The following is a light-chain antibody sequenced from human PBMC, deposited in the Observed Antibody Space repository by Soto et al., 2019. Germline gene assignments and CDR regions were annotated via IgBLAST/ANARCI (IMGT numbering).Light chain of an antibody. V-gene: IGLV1-47*01. CDR2: RNN. CDR1: SSNIGSNY. Sequence: QSVLTQPPSASGTPGQRVTISCSGSSSNIGSNYVYWYQQLPGTAPKLLIYRNNQRPSGVPDRFSVSKSGTSASLAISGLRSEDEADYYCAAWDDSLSGQVFGGGTKVTVL. J-gene: IGLJ2*01. CDR3: AAWDDSLSGQV.